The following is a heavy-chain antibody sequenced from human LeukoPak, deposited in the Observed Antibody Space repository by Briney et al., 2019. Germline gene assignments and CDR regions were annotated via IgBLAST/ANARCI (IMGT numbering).Heavy chain of an antibody. V-gene: IGHV4-59*01. Sequence: PSETLSLTCTVSGGSISGNYWSWIRQPPEKGLEWIGYIYYTGSTNYNPSLKSRVTISVDTSKNQFSLKLISVTAADTAVYFCAGHYDILTGYDYWGQGTLVTASS. CDR1: GGSISGNY. CDR3: AGHYDILTGYDY. J-gene: IGHJ4*02. D-gene: IGHD3-9*01. CDR2: IYYTGST.